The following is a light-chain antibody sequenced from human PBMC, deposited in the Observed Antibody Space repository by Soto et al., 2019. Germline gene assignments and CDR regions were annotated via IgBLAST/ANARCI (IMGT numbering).Light chain of an antibody. Sequence: DIQMTQSPSTLSASVGDRATITCRASPSISSWLAWYQQKPGKAPKLLIYKASSLESGVPSRFSGSGSGTEFTLTISSLQPDDFATYYCQQYNSYWTFGQGTKVEVK. J-gene: IGKJ1*01. CDR1: PSISSW. CDR3: QQYNSYWT. V-gene: IGKV1-5*03. CDR2: KAS.